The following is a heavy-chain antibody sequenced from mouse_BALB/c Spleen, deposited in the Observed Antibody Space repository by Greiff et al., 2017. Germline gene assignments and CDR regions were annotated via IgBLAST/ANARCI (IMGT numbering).Heavy chain of an antibody. D-gene: IGHD1-1*01. Sequence: EVKVVESGAELVKPGASVKLSCTASGFNINDTYMHWVKQRPEQGLEWIGRIDPANGNTKYDPKFQGKATITAYTSSNTAYLQLSSQTSEDTAVYYCAPYSSMDYWGQGTSVTVSS. CDR3: APYSSMDY. CDR1: GFNINDTY. V-gene: IGHV14-3*02. CDR2: IDPANGNT. J-gene: IGHJ4*01.